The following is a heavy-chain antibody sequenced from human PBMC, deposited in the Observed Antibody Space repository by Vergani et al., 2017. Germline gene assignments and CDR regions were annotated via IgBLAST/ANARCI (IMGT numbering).Heavy chain of an antibody. CDR1: GFTFSSYS. Sequence: EVQLVESGGGLVQPGRSLRLSCAASGFTFSSYSMNWVRQAPGKGLEWVSYISSSSSTIYYADSVKGRFTISRDNAKNSLYLQMNSLRAEDTAIYYCANNLRLRSLEWFGYGGQGTLVTVSS. D-gene: IGHD3-3*01. CDR3: ANNLRLRSLEWFGY. J-gene: IGHJ4*02. V-gene: IGHV3-48*01. CDR2: ISSSSSTI.